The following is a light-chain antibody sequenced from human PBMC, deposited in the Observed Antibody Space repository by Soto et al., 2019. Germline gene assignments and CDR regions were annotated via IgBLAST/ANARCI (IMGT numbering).Light chain of an antibody. Sequence: EIVLTQSPGTLSVSPGERATLSCRASQSVSSGYLAWYQQKPGQAPRLLIYAASSRVTGIPDRFSGSGSGTDFTLTISRLEPEDFAVYCCQHYGTAPYTFGQGTKVEIK. J-gene: IGKJ2*01. V-gene: IGKV3-20*01. CDR2: AAS. CDR3: QHYGTAPYT. CDR1: QSVSSGY.